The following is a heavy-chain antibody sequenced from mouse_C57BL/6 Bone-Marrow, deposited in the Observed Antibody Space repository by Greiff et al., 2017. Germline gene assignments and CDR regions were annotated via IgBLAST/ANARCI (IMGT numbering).Heavy chain of an antibody. CDR3: ARDGTFDY. CDR2: IRNKANGYTT. V-gene: IGHV7-3*02. D-gene: IGHD3-3*01. Sequence: DVQLVESGGGLVQPGGSLRLSCATSGFTFTDYYMSWVRQPPGKALEWLGFIRNKANGYTTEYSASVKGRFTSSRDNSQSILYLQMNTLRAEDSATYYCARDGTFDYWGQGTTLTVSS. CDR1: GFTFTDYY. J-gene: IGHJ2*01.